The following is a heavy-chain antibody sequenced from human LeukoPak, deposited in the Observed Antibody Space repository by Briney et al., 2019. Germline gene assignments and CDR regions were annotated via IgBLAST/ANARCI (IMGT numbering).Heavy chain of an antibody. CDR3: ARRSDYDILTGPGGMDV. Sequence: SQTLSLTCTVSGGSISSGDYYWRWIRQPPGKGLEWIVYIYYSGSTYYNPSLKSRVTISVDTSKNQFSLKLSSVTAADTAVYYCARRSDYDILTGPGGMDVWGQGTTVTVSS. CDR1: GGSISSGDYY. V-gene: IGHV4-30-4*01. D-gene: IGHD3-9*01. J-gene: IGHJ6*02. CDR2: IYYSGST.